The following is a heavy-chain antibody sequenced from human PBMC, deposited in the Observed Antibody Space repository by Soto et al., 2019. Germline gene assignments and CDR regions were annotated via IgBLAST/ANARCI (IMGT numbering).Heavy chain of an antibody. D-gene: IGHD6-6*01. J-gene: IGHJ6*02. CDR2: IYDSGST. V-gene: IGHV4-30-2*01. CDR1: GDSISRGGYS. CDR3: ARGSSSYYDYGMDV. Sequence: SETLCLTCAVSGDSISRGGYSWTWMRQPPGKALEWIGNIYDSGSTSYNPSLKSRVTMLVDRSKNQSSLMLTSVTAADTAVYFCARGSSSYYDYGMDVWGQGTTVTVSS.